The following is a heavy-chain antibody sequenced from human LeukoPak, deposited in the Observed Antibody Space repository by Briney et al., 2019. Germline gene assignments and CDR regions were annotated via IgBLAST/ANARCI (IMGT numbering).Heavy chain of an antibody. V-gene: IGHV4-61*02. CDR1: GGSISRGSHY. D-gene: IGHD2-8*01. CDR2: IYTSGSI. Sequence: PSQTLSLTCTVSGGSISRGSHYWNWIRQSAGKGLEWIGRIYTSGSINYNPSLGSRVTISIDTSKNQFSLKLTSVTAADTAVYYCARESRYCTNGVCPVNWFDPWGQGTLVTVSS. CDR3: ARESRYCTNGVCPVNWFDP. J-gene: IGHJ5*02.